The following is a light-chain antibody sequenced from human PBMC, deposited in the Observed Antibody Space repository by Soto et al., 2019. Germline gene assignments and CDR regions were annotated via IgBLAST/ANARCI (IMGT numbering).Light chain of an antibody. CDR1: SANNRGNS. CDR3: VSWASSLSAYV. CDR2: DDK. V-gene: IGLV1-51*01. J-gene: IGLJ1*01. Sequence: QSVLTQPPLLSAAPRPEVTHSRSGRSANNRGNSVCRHHPLPGTPPKLLIYDDKKRPPGISDRFSGFKSGTSATVLIPGFKTGDEADYYCVSWASSLSAYVFGTGTKATVL.